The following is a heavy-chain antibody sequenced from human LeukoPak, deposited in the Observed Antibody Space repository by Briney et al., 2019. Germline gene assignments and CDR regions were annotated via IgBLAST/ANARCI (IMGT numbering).Heavy chain of an antibody. D-gene: IGHD1-1*01. CDR2: IKQDGSEK. Sequence: HAGGSLRLSCAASGFTFSTYWMSWVRQAPGKGLEWVANIKQDGSEKDYVDSVKGRFTISRDNAKNSLYLQMNSLRAEDTAVYYCARDLEPHYYFDLWGRGTLVTVSS. J-gene: IGHJ2*01. CDR3: ARDLEPHYYFDL. CDR1: GFTFSTYW. V-gene: IGHV3-7*01.